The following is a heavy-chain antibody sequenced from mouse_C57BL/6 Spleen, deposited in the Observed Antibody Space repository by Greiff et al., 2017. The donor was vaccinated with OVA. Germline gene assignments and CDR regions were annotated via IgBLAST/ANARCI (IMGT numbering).Heavy chain of an antibody. CDR2: IHPNSGRT. Sequence: QVQLQQPGAELVKPGASVKLSCKASGYTFTSYWMHWVKQRPGQGLEWIGMIHPNSGRTNYNEKFKSKATLTVDKSSSTAYMQLSSLTSEDSAVYYCASAWLLPYCDYWGQGTTLTVSS. J-gene: IGHJ2*01. CDR3: ASAWLLPYCDY. CDR1: GYTFTSYW. D-gene: IGHD2-3*01. V-gene: IGHV1-64*01.